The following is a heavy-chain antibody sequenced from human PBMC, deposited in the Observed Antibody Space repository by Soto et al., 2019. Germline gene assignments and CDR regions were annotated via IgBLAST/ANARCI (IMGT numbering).Heavy chain of an antibody. Sequence: SETLSLTCTVYGGSFSGYYWSWIRQPPGKGREWSGEINHSGSTNYNPSLMSRVTISVDTSKNQCPPKLSSVTAADTAVYYCARGDLRIYYYSYGMGVWGRGTTVTVSS. CDR2: INHSGST. CDR1: GGSFSGYY. D-gene: IGHD3-3*01. J-gene: IGHJ6*02. CDR3: ARGDLRIYYYSYGMGV. V-gene: IGHV4-34*01.